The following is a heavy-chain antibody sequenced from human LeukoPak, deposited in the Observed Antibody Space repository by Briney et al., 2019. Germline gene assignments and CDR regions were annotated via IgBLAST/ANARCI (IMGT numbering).Heavy chain of an antibody. CDR3: ARVECSGGSCYSMDF. V-gene: IGHV1-2*02. J-gene: IGHJ4*02. CDR1: GYSFTDYY. D-gene: IGHD2-15*01. Sequence: ASVKVSCKASGYSFTDYYMHWVRQAPGQGLDWMGWIIPNSGATNYAQKFQGRVTMTRDTSISTAYMELTRLRSDDTGVYYCARVECSGGSCYSMDFWGQGTLLSVSS. CDR2: IIPNSGAT.